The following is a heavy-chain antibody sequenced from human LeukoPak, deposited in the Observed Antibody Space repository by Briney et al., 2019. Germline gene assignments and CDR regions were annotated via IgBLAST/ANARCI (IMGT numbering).Heavy chain of an antibody. J-gene: IGHJ4*02. CDR3: ARTISGSYYNDRLYFDY. Sequence: SGPTLVNPTPTLTLTCTFSGFSLSTSGMRVSWIRQPPGKALEWLARIDWDDDKFYSTSLKTRLTISKDTSKNQVVLTMTNMDPVDTATYYCARTISGSYYNDRLYFDYWGQGTLVTVSS. D-gene: IGHD3-10*01. CDR2: IDWDDDK. CDR1: GFSLSTSGMR. V-gene: IGHV2-70*04.